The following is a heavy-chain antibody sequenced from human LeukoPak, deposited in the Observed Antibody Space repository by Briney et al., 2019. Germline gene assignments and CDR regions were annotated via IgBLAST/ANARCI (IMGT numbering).Heavy chain of an antibody. CDR3: IKVGSTCCYNY. J-gene: IGHJ4*02. D-gene: IGHD2-2*02. CDR1: GFTFSNAW. CDR2: IKSKTDGGTT. Sequence: PAGSLRLSCAASGFTFSNAWMSWVRQAPGKGLEWVGRIKSKTDGGTTDYAAPVKGRFTISRDDSKNTLYPQMNSLETEDTAVYFCIKVGSTCCYNYWGQGTLVTVSS. V-gene: IGHV3-15*01.